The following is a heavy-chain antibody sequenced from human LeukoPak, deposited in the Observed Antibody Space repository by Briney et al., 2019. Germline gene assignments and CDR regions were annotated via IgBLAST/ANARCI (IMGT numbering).Heavy chain of an antibody. CDR2: ISSSGSTI. CDR1: GFTFSSYE. Sequence: PGGSLRLSCAASGFTFSSYEMNWVRQAPGKGLEWVSYISSSGSTIYYADSVKGRFTISRDNAKNSLYLQMNSLRAEDTAVYYCASSQAYSGSYRDAFDIWGQGTMVTVSS. CDR3: ASSQAYSGSYRDAFDI. D-gene: IGHD1-26*01. J-gene: IGHJ3*02. V-gene: IGHV3-48*03.